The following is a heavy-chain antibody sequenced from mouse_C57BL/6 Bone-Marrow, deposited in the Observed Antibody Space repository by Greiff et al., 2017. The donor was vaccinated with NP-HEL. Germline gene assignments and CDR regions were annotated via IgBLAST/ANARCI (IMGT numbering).Heavy chain of an antibody. Sequence: VQLQQSGPSLVRPSQTLSLTCTVSGFSINSDCYWIWIRQFPGNQLEYIGYTFYSGITYYNPSFESRTYITRDTSKNQFSLKLSSVTTEDTATYYCARAPHDYGSSYGAMDYWGQGTSVTVSS. CDR1: GFSINSDCY. CDR2: TFYSGIT. J-gene: IGHJ4*01. D-gene: IGHD1-1*01. CDR3: ARAPHDYGSSYGAMDY. V-gene: IGHV3-3*01.